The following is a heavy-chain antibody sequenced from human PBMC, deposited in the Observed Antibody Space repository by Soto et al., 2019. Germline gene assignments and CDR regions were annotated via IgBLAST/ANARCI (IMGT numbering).Heavy chain of an antibody. Sequence: SETLSLTCTVSGGSISGYYWRWTRQSPGKGLEWSGYIYYSGTTNYNPSLKSRVTISVDTSKNQFSLKLRSVTAADTAVYYCARNLIFDYWGQGTLVNVSS. CDR2: IYYSGTT. CDR3: ARNLIFDY. V-gene: IGHV4-59*01. J-gene: IGHJ4*02. CDR1: GGSISGYY.